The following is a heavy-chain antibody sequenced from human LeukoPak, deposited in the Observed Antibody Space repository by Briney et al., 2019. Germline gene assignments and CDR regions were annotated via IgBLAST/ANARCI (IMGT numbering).Heavy chain of an antibody. CDR2: IYYSGST. Sequence: SETLSLTCTVSGGSISSSSAYWGWIRQPPGKGLEWIGYIYYSGSTNYNPSLKSRVTISVDTSKNQFSLKLSSVTAADTAVYYCARDRGDSGYSSSWLTHYYYYYGMDVWGQGTTVTVSS. J-gene: IGHJ6*02. CDR1: GGSISSSSAY. CDR3: ARDRGDSGYSSSWLTHYYYYYGMDV. D-gene: IGHD6-13*01. V-gene: IGHV4-61*01.